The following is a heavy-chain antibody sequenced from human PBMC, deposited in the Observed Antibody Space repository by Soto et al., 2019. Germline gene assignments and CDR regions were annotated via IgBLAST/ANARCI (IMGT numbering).Heavy chain of an antibody. Sequence: GESLKISCAASGFTFSSYAMSWVRQAPGKGLEWVSAISGSGGSTYYADSVKGRFTISRDNSKNTLYLQMNSLRAEDTAVYYCAKELVPEPGGGFDYWGQGTLVTVSS. CDR2: ISGSGGST. V-gene: IGHV3-23*01. J-gene: IGHJ4*02. CDR3: AKELVPEPGGGFDY. CDR1: GFTFSSYA. D-gene: IGHD1-26*01.